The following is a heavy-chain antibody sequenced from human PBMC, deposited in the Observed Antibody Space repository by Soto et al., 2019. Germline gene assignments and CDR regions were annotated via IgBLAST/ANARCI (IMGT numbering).Heavy chain of an antibody. Sequence: QVQLQESGPGLVEPSQTLSLTCTVSGVSISSPHHNWGWIRQYPGKGLEWIGFIHYSGTTYYNPSLKSRVAISVDTSRNDFSLRLSSVTAADTAVYYCTTAGDASKTGYWGQGTLVTVSS. CDR3: TTAGDASKTGY. V-gene: IGHV4-31*03. J-gene: IGHJ4*02. CDR1: GVSISSPHHN. CDR2: IHYSGTT. D-gene: IGHD1-1*01.